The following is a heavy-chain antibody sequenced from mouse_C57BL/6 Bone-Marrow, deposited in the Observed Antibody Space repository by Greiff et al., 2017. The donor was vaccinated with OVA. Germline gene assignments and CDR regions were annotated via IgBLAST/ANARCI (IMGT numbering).Heavy chain of an antibody. J-gene: IGHJ3*01. CDR3: ASNSY. D-gene: IGHD4-1*02. CDR2: ISSGGSYT. CDR1: GFTFRSYG. Sequence: EVQLVESGGDLVKPGGSLQLSCAASGFTFRSYGLSWVRQTPATRLEWVATISSGGSYTYYPDSVKGRFTISRDNAKNTLYLQMSSLKSEDTAMYYCASNSYWGQGTLVTVSA. V-gene: IGHV5-6*01.